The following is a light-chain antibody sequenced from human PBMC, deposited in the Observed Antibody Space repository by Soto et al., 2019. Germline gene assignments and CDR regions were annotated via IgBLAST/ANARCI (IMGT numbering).Light chain of an antibody. V-gene: IGKV3-20*01. CDR3: QQYGSSSWT. Sequence: EFVLTQSPGTLSLSPGERATLSCRASQSVSSYLAWYQQKPGQAPRLLIYGASSRATGIPDRFSGSGSGTDFTLTISRLEPEDFAVYYCQQYGSSSWTFGQGTKVDIK. J-gene: IGKJ1*01. CDR1: QSVSSY. CDR2: GAS.